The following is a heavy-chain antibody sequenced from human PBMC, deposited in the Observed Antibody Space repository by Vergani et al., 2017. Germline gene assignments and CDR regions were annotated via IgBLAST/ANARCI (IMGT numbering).Heavy chain of an antibody. CDR2: INTNTGNP. CDR3: ARDNDASIEAAEYYYDGMDV. CDR1: GFTFSSYA. V-gene: IGHV7-4-1*02. D-gene: IGHD6-13*01. Sequence: QVQLVESGGGVVQPGRSLRLSCAASGFTFSSYAMNWVRQAPGQGLEWMGWINTNTGNPTYAQGFTGRFVFSLDTSVSPAYLQISSLKAEDTAVYYCARDNDASIEAAEYYYDGMDVWGQGTTVTVSS. J-gene: IGHJ6*02.